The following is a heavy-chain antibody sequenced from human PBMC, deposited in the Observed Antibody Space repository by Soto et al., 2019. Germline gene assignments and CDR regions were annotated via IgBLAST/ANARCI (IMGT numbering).Heavy chain of an antibody. CDR3: ANGRSEVTYYDGSGSYYSGAFDY. CDR1: GFSFSNFG. CDR2: MSYDGNNK. D-gene: IGHD3-10*01. V-gene: IGHV3-30*18. J-gene: IGHJ4*02. Sequence: GGSLRLSCAASGFSFSNFGMHWVRQAPGKGLEWVAVMSYDGNNKYYADSVKGRFTISRDNSKNTLYLQMNSLRAEDTAVYYCANGRSEVTYYDGSGSYYSGAFDYWGQGTLVTVSS.